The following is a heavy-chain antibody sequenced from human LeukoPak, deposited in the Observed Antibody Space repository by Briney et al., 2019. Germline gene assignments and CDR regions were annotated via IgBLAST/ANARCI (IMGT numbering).Heavy chain of an antibody. D-gene: IGHD4-11*01. CDR1: GFTFSSYS. CDR3: ARVRGYSNYVSY. J-gene: IGHJ4*02. V-gene: IGHV3-21*01. Sequence: PGGSLRLSCAASGFTFSSYSMNWVRQAPGKGLEWVSSISSSSSYIYYADSVKGRFTISRDNAKNSLYLQMKSLRAEDTAVYYCARVRGYSNYVSYWGQGTLVTVSS. CDR2: ISSSSSYI.